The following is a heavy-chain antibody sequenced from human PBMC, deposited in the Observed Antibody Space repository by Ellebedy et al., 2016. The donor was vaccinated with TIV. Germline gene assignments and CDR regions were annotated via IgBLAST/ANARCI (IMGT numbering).Heavy chain of an antibody. Sequence: SETLSLXXTVSGGSISSGDYSWSWIRQPPGKGLEWIGYIYHSGSTYYNPSLKSRVTISVDRSKNQFSLKLSSVTAADTAVYYCASWSRDRNWFDPWGQGTLVTVSS. J-gene: IGHJ5*02. CDR2: IYHSGST. CDR1: GGSISSGDYS. D-gene: IGHD2-8*02. CDR3: ASWSRDRNWFDP. V-gene: IGHV4-30-2*01.